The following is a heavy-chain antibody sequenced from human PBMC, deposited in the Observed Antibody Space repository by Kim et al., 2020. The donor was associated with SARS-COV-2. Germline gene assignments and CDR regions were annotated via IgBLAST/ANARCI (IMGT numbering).Heavy chain of an antibody. D-gene: IGHD1-26*01. J-gene: IGHJ4*02. Sequence: SETLSLTCAVYGGSFSGYYWSWIRQPPGKGLEWIGEINHSGSTNYNPSLKSRVTISVDTSKNQFSLKLSSVTAADTAVYYCARGPRRSHFDYWGQGTLVTVSS. CDR3: ARGPRRSHFDY. CDR2: INHSGST. CDR1: GGSFSGYY. V-gene: IGHV4-34*01.